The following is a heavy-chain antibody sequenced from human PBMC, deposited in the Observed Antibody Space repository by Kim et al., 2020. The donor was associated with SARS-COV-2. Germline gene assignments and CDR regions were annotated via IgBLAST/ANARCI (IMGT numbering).Heavy chain of an antibody. CDR3: ARDRERELLDS. V-gene: IGHV4-4*02. CDR2: VYHSGGT. CDR1: GDSISSDKW. Sequence: SETLSLTCAVSGDSISSDKWWSWVRQPPGKGLEWIGEVYHSGGTNYSPSLKSRLTISVDKSKNQFSLRLTSVTAADTAVYFCARDRERELLDSWGQGTLVTVSS. D-gene: IGHD1-26*01. J-gene: IGHJ5*01.